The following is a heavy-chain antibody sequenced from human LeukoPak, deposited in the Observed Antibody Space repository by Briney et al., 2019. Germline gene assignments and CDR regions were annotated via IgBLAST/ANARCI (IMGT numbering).Heavy chain of an antibody. CDR3: ARDRSIVATILRMYYFDY. CDR1: GYSISSGYY. J-gene: IGHJ4*02. D-gene: IGHD5-12*01. CDR2: INHSGST. Sequence: SETLSLTCTVSGYSISSGYYWSWIRQPPGKGLEWIGEINHSGSTNYNPSLKSRVTISVDTSKNQFSLKLSSVTAADTAVYYCARDRSIVATILRMYYFDYWGQGTLVTVSS. V-gene: IGHV4-38-2*02.